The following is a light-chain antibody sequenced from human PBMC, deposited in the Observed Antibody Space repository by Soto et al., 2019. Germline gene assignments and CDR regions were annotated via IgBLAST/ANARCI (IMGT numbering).Light chain of an antibody. V-gene: IGKV1-5*01. Sequence: DIQLTQSPSTLSASVGDRVTLSCRASQTISNWLAWYQQKPGKAPKLLIYDASSLESGVPSRFRGSRSGTEFTLTVSSLQPEDFATYYCLQDHDDSWTFGQGTKVDIK. CDR1: QTISNW. CDR2: DAS. CDR3: LQDHDDSWT. J-gene: IGKJ1*01.